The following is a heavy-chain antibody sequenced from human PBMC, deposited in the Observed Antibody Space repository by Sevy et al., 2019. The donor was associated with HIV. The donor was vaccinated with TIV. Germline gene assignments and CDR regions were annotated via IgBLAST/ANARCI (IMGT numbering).Heavy chain of an antibody. J-gene: IGHJ4*02. CDR2: ISGSGGST. CDR1: GFTFSSYA. D-gene: IGHD3-22*01. V-gene: IGHV3-23*01. Sequence: GGSLRLSCAASGFTFSSYAMSWVRQAPGKGLEWVSAISGSGGSTYYAYSVKGRFTISRDNSKNTLYLQMNSLRAEDTAVYYCAKGSYDSSGYYPPLFDYWGQGTLVTVSS. CDR3: AKGSYDSSGYYPPLFDY.